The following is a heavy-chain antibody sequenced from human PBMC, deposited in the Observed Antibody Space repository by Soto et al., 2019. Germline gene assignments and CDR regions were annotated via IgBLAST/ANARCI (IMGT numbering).Heavy chain of an antibody. J-gene: IGHJ4*02. D-gene: IGHD2-21*02. V-gene: IGHV3-30*18. CDR1: GFTFSTYG. Sequence: QVQLVESGGGVVQPGRSLRLPCAASGFTFSTYGMHWVRQAPGKGLEWVAVISFDGSNKYYADSVKGRFTISRDNSKNTLYLRMNSLRAEDTAVYYCAKDWGGGDCYHCGVVDYWGQGTLVTVSS. CDR3: AKDWGGGDCYHCGVVDY. CDR2: ISFDGSNK.